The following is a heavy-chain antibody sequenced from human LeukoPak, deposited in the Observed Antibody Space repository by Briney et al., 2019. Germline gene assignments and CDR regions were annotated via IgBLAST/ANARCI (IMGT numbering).Heavy chain of an antibody. J-gene: IGHJ3*02. CDR1: GFTFSSYG. CDR3: AKDTYFGSGSYDAFDI. D-gene: IGHD3-10*01. CDR2: IWYDGSNK. Sequence: PGGSLRLSCAASGFTFSSYGMHWVRQAPGKGLEWVAVIWYDGSNKYYADSVKGRFTISRDNSKNSLYLQMNSLRTEDTALYYCAKDTYFGSGSYDAFDIWGQGTVVTVSS. V-gene: IGHV3-33*03.